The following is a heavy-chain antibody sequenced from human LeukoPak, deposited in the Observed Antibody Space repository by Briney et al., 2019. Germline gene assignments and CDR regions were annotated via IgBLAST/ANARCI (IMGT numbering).Heavy chain of an antibody. CDR3: ARAGAVVDNWFDP. Sequence: GASVKVSCKASGYTFTSYYMHWVRQAPGQGLEWMGIINPSGGSTSYAQKLQGRVTMTTDTSTSTAYMELRSLRSDDTAVYYCARAGAVVDNWFDPWGQGTLVTVSS. CDR2: INPSGGST. D-gene: IGHD2-15*01. V-gene: IGHV1-46*01. CDR1: GYTFTSYY. J-gene: IGHJ5*02.